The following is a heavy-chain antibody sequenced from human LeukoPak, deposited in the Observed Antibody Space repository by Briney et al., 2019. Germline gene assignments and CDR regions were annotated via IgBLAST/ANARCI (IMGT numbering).Heavy chain of an antibody. CDR3: ARTLGYCSYTSCHTTLDY. J-gene: IGHJ4*02. CDR1: GYTFTSYS. Sequence: ASVKVSCKASGYTFTSYSMTWVRQAPGQGLEWMGWISAYNGNTNYAQNLQDRVTMTTDTFTTTAYMELRSLRSDDTAVYYCARTLGYCSYTSCHTTLDYWGQGTLVTVSS. D-gene: IGHD2-2*01. CDR2: ISAYNGNT. V-gene: IGHV1-18*04.